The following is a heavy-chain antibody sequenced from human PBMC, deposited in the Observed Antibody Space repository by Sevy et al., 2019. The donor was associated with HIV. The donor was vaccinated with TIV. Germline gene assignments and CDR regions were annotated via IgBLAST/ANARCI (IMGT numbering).Heavy chain of an antibody. J-gene: IGHJ4*02. CDR2: IYYNGHI. CDR3: VCGNAWGRGYS. D-gene: IGHD1-26*01. V-gene: IGHV4-59*08. Sequence: SETLSLTCTVSGGSITSLYWNWIRQPPGKGLEWIANIYYNGHINYNPSLKSRVTLSLDTSKNQFSLRLSSVTAADTAMYYCVCGNAWGRGYSWGQGTLVTVSS. CDR1: GGSITSLY.